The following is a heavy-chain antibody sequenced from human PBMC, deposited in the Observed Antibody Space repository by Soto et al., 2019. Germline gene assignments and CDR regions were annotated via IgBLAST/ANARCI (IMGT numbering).Heavy chain of an antibody. D-gene: IGHD2-2*01. CDR3: ARSQGSSTSLEIYYYYYYGMDV. J-gene: IGHJ6*02. Sequence: QVQLVQSGAEVKKPGSSVKVSCKASGGTFSSYAISWVRQAPGQGLEWMGGIIPISGTANYAQKIQGRVTITADEYTSTVSRELSRLRSEDTAVYFCARSQGSSTSLEIYYYYYYGMDVWGQGTTVTVSS. CDR1: GGTFSSYA. CDR2: IIPISGTA. V-gene: IGHV1-69*01.